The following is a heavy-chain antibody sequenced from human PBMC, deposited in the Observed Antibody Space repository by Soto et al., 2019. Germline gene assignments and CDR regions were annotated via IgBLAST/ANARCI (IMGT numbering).Heavy chain of an antibody. V-gene: IGHV5-10-1*01. CDR3: ARREKYDFWSGYRGMDV. D-gene: IGHD3-3*01. CDR2: IGPSDSYT. Sequence: GESLKISCKGSGYSFTSYWISWVRQMPGKGLEWMGRIGPSDSYTNYSPSFQGHVTISADKSISTAYLQWSSLKASDTAMYYCARREKYDFWSGYRGMDVWGQGTTVTVSS. CDR1: GYSFTSYW. J-gene: IGHJ6*02.